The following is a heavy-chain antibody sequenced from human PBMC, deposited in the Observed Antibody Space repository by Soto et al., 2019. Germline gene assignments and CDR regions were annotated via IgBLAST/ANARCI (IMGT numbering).Heavy chain of an antibody. D-gene: IGHD4-17*01. CDR3: ARPMTTVTTGDAFDI. CDR2: IWYDGSNK. Sequence: GGSLRLSCAASGFTFSSYGMHWVRQAPGKGLEWVAVIWYDGSNKYYADSVKGRFTISRDNSKNTLYLQMNSLRAEDTAVYYCARPMTTVTTGDAFDIWGQGTMVTVSS. CDR1: GFTFSSYG. V-gene: IGHV3-33*01. J-gene: IGHJ3*02.